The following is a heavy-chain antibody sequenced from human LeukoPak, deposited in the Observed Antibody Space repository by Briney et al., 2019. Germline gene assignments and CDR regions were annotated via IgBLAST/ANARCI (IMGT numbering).Heavy chain of an antibody. V-gene: IGHV3-23*01. CDR3: ANGRGPNTGPTLDY. CDR2: ISGSGGNT. CDR1: GLTFTSSS. Sequence: GGSLRLSCAASGLTFTSSSMIWVRQAPGKGLEWVSCISGSGGNTYYADSVKGRFTISRDNSKNTLYLQLNSLRAEDTAIYYCANGRGPNTGPTLDYWGQGTLVTVSS. D-gene: IGHD2-15*01. J-gene: IGHJ4*02.